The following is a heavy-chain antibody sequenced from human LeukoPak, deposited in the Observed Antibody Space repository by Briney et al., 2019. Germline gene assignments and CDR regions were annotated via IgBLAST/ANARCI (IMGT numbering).Heavy chain of an antibody. D-gene: IGHD6-19*01. CDR3: ARAKKAVAGFFDY. CDR2: IYYSGST. V-gene: IGHV4-59*01. Sequence: SETLPLTCTVSGDSISNYYWSWIRQPPGKGLEWIGYIYYSGSTNYNPSLKSRLAMSLDTSKSQLSLKLSSVTAADTAVYSCARAKKAVAGFFDYWGQGTLVTVSS. CDR1: GDSISNYY. J-gene: IGHJ4*02.